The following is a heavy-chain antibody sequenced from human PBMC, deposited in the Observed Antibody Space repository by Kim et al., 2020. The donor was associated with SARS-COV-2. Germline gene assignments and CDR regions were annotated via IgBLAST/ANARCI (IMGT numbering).Heavy chain of an antibody. V-gene: IGHV1-24*01. Sequence: ASVKVSCKVSGYTLTELSMHWVRQAPGKGLEWMGGFDPEDGETIYAQKFQGRVTMTEDTSTDTAYMELSSLRSEDTAVCYCATGHTIVVLPAAIRSYHYYYGMDIWGQGTTVTVSS. D-gene: IGHD2-2*01. J-gene: IGHJ6*02. CDR1: GYTLTELS. CDR2: FDPEDGET. CDR3: ATGHTIVVLPAAIRSYHYYYGMDI.